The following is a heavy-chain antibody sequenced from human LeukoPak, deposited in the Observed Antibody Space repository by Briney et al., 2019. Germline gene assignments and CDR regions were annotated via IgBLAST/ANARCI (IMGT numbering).Heavy chain of an antibody. D-gene: IGHD6-13*01. Sequence: SETLSLTCNVSGGSIRGYYWSWIRQPPGKGLEWIGYIYSSGSTNYNPSLKSRVTMSVDTSKNQFSLKVNSVTAADTAVYYCARIAGRGYSGYRILEYSSSWYYFDYWGQGTLVTVSS. J-gene: IGHJ4*02. CDR1: GGSIRGYY. CDR3: ARIAGRGYSGYRILEYSSSWYYFDY. CDR2: IYSSGST. V-gene: IGHV4-59*01.